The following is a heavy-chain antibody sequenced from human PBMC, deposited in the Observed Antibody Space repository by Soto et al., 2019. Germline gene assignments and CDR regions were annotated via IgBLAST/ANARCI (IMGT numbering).Heavy chain of an antibody. CDR2: INAGNGNT. D-gene: IGHD3-3*01. CDR3: ARGAYDFWSGPSSYGMDV. Sequence: QVQLVQSGAEVKKPGASVKVSCKASGYTFTSYAMHWVRQAPGQRLEWMGGINAGNGNTKYSQKFQGRVTITRDTSASTAYMELSSLRSEDTAVYYCARGAYDFWSGPSSYGMDVWGQGTTVTVSS. J-gene: IGHJ6*02. V-gene: IGHV1-3*01. CDR1: GYTFTSYA.